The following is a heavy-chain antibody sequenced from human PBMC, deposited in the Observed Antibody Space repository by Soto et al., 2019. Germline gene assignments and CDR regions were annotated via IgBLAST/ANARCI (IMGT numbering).Heavy chain of an antibody. J-gene: IGHJ4*02. CDR2: ISGSGHGT. V-gene: IGHV3-23*01. CDR3: AKGRYFDTSGGCANY. D-gene: IGHD3-22*01. Sequence: EVKLLESGGGLVPPGASARLSCITSGFIFDNYAMSWVRQSPGRGLEWVAAISGSGHGTVYTQSVQGRFIISRDKSKKTLFLQMNNLRDEDTAVYYSAKGRYFDTSGGCANYWGLGTLVSVSA. CDR1: GFIFDNYA.